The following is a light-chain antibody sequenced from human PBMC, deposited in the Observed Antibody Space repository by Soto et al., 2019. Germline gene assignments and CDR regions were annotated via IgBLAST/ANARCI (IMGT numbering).Light chain of an antibody. CDR2: WAS. Sequence: DIVMTQSPDSLAVSLGERATINCKSSQSVLSSSNNKNYLAWYQQKPGQPPKLLIYWASTRESGVPDRFSGSGSGTDFPLTIGNLQAEDVAVYYCQKYYTPPAITFGQGTRLEI. V-gene: IGKV4-1*01. CDR3: QKYYTPPAIT. CDR1: QSVLSSSNNKNY. J-gene: IGKJ5*01.